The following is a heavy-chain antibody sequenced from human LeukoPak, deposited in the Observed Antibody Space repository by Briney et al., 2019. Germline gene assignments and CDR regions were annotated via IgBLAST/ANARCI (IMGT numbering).Heavy chain of an antibody. CDR1: GGSISSYY. V-gene: IGHV4-59*01. J-gene: IGHJ3*02. CDR3: ARVRTHAFDI. Sequence: SETLSLTCTVSGGSISSYYWSWIRQPPGKGLEWIGYIYYSGSTNYNPSLKSRVTIPVDTSKNQFSLKLSSVTAADTAVYYCARVRTHAFDIWGQGTMVTVSS. D-gene: IGHD1-1*01. CDR2: IYYSGST.